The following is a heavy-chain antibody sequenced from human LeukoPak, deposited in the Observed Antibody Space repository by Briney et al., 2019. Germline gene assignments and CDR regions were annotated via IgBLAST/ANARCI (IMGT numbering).Heavy chain of an antibody. CDR3: GRRFFSGGYYRIDY. V-gene: IGHV3-21*01. CDR2: ISDSSSYI. Sequence: KTGGSLRLSCAASGFTLSTYSVNWVRQAPGKGLEWVSSISDSSSYIYYADSVKGRFTISRDDAKNSLYLQMNSLRAEDTAVYYCGRRFFSGGYYRIDYWGQGTLVTVSP. CDR1: GFTLSTYS. J-gene: IGHJ4*02. D-gene: IGHD1-26*01.